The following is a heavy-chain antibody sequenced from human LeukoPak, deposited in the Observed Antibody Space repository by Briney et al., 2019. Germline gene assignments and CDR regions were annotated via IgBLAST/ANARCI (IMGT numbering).Heavy chain of an antibody. V-gene: IGHV1-2*02. CDR3: ARSEMADY. Sequence: ASVKVSCKASGYTFTGYYMHWVRQAPGQGLEWMGWINPDSGATNYAQRFQGRVTMTRDTSISTAFMELSRLRSDDTALYYCARSEMADYWGQGTLVTVSS. D-gene: IGHD1-14*01. CDR1: GYTFTGYY. J-gene: IGHJ4*02. CDR2: INPDSGAT.